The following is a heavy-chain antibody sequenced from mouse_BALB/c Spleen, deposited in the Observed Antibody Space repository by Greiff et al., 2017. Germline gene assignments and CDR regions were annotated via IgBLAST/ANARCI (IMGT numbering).Heavy chain of an antibody. CDR1: GFNIKDTY. Sequence: VQLQQSGAELVKPGASVKLSCTASGFNIKDTYMHWVKQRPEQGLEWIGRIDPANGNTKYDPKFQGKATITADTSSNTAYLQLSSLTSEDTAVYYCARCITTVVAPYAMDYWGQGTSVTVSS. D-gene: IGHD1-1*01. CDR2: IDPANGNT. V-gene: IGHV14-3*02. J-gene: IGHJ4*01. CDR3: ARCITTVVAPYAMDY.